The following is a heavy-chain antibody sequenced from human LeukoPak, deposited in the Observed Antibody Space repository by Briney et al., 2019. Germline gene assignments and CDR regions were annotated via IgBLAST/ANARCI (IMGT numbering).Heavy chain of an antibody. CDR1: GFTFSSYA. Sequence: GGSLRLSCAASGFTFSSYAMHWVRQAPGKGLEWVAVISYDGSNKYYADSVKGRFTISRDNSKHTLYLQMDSLRAEDTAVYYCARNKGYSSSWYLFDYWGQGTLVTVSS. J-gene: IGHJ4*02. D-gene: IGHD6-13*01. CDR3: ARNKGYSSSWYLFDY. CDR2: ISYDGSNK. V-gene: IGHV3-30*04.